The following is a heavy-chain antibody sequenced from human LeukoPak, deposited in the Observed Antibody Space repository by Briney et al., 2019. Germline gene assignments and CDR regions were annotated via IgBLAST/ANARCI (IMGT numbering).Heavy chain of an antibody. CDR3: AAGPSPARQDY. V-gene: IGHV1-2*02. J-gene: IGHJ4*02. D-gene: IGHD6-6*01. CDR2: INPNSGDT. Sequence: ASVKVSCKASGYTFTGYYLHWVRQAPGQGLEWMGWINPNSGDTNYAQKFQGRVTMTRDTSISTAYMELSSLRSEDTAVYYCAAGPSPARQDYWGQGTLVTVSS. CDR1: GYTFTGYY.